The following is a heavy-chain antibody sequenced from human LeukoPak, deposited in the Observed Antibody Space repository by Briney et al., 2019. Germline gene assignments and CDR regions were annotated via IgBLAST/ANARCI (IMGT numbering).Heavy chain of an antibody. J-gene: IGHJ1*01. V-gene: IGHV4-39*01. Sequence: PSETPCLTCSVSGDSVSRSDSYWDWIRQPPGKGLEWIGTIYHSGRTYYSPSLKSRVTMSVDPSNNQFSLNLRSVTAADTAVYYCARRRYYDGSGYLEWGQGTLLSVSS. D-gene: IGHD3-22*01. CDR2: IYHSGRT. CDR1: GDSVSRSDSY. CDR3: ARRRYYDGSGYLE.